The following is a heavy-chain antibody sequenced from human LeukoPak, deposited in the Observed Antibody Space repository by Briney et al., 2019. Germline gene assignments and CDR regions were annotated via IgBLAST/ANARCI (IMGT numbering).Heavy chain of an antibody. CDR3: ARDLDYYGSGSYYLLDY. Sequence: ASVKVSCKVPVYTFSPYYIYSVRHAPGQGLEWMGWINPNSGGTNYAQKFQGRVTMTRDTSISTVYMELSRLTSDDTAIYYCARDLDYYGSGSYYLLDYWGQGTLVTVSS. CDR1: VYTFSPYY. D-gene: IGHD3-10*01. J-gene: IGHJ4*02. V-gene: IGHV1-2*02. CDR2: INPNSGGT.